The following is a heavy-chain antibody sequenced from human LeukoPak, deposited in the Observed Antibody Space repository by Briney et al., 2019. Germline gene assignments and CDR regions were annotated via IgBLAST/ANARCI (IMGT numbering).Heavy chain of an antibody. D-gene: IGHD2-15*01. CDR1: GGSFRGYY. CDR3: GRAWGLVRVVVVGAATHYCDS. J-gene: IGHJ4*02. V-gene: IGHV4-34*01. Sequence: SETLSLTCAVSGGSFRGYYWSWVRQAPGKGLEWIGEINHSGSIYSNPSLKSRFTISVDTSKNQFSLKLIAMIAADTAVDYCGRAWGLVRVVVVGAATHYCDSWGQGTLVTVSS. CDR2: INHSGSI.